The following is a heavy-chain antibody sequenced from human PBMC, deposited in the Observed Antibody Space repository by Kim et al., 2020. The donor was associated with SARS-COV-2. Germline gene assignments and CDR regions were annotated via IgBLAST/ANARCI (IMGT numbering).Heavy chain of an antibody. V-gene: IGHV1-46*01. CDR3: ARGWFGEPHGYNWFDP. CDR1: GYTFTSYY. Sequence: ASVKVSCKASGYTFTSYYMHWVRQAPGQGLEWMGIINPSGGSTSYAQKFQGRVTMTRDTSTSTVYMELSSLRSEDTAVYYCARGWFGEPHGYNWFDPWGQGTLVTVSS. D-gene: IGHD3-10*01. CDR2: INPSGGST. J-gene: IGHJ5*02.